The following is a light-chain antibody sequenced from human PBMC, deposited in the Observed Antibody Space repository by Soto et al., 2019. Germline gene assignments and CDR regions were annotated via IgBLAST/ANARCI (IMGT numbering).Light chain of an antibody. J-gene: IGKJ1*01. CDR1: QRISSW. V-gene: IGKV1-5*03. Sequence: DIQMTQSPSTLAASVGDRVTITCRASQRISSWLAWYQQKPGKAPNLLIYKASSLESGVPSRFSGSGSGTEFTLTISSLQHDEFATYYCQQYVNYPWTFGPGTKVEIK. CDR2: KAS. CDR3: QQYVNYPWT.